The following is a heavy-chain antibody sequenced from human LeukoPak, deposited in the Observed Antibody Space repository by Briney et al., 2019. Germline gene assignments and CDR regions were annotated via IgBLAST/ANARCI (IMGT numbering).Heavy chain of an antibody. V-gene: IGHV3-7*01. J-gene: IGHJ4*02. CDR2: VKHGGGDK. D-gene: IGHD7-27*01. Sequence: GGSLRLSCAASGFSFSTYWMAWVRQAPGKGLEWVACVKHGGGDKYYLGSVKGRFTISRDNTENSLYLQMNNLRAEDTAVYYCARDRLGTYFDYWGQGALVTVSS. CDR3: ARDRLGTYFDY. CDR1: GFSFSTYW.